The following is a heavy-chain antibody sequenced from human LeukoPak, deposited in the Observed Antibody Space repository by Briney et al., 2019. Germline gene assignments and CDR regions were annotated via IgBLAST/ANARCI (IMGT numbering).Heavy chain of an antibody. D-gene: IGHD1-14*01. CDR3: ARGTGYGVFDY. J-gene: IGHJ4*02. CDR2: INSDGSGT. Sequence: SGGSLRLSCAASGFTFSSYWMYWVRQAPGKGLVWVSRINSDGSGTTYADSVKGRFTISRDNAKNTLYLQMNSLRAEDTAVYYCARGTGYGVFDYWGQGTLVTVSS. V-gene: IGHV3-74*01. CDR1: GFTFSSYW.